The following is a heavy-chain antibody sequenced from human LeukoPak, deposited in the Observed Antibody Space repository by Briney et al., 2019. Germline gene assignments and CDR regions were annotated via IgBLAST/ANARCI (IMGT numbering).Heavy chain of an antibody. D-gene: IGHD6-19*01. V-gene: IGHV4-4*09. CDR3: ARRGWGQNWFDP. Sequence: SETLSLTCTVSGGSISSYYWSWMRRPPGKGLEWIGYIFTSGSTNYNPSLKSRITISLDTSKNQFSLRLSSVTAADTAVYYCARRGWGQNWFDPWGQGTLVTVSS. J-gene: IGHJ5*02. CDR2: IFTSGST. CDR1: GGSISSYY.